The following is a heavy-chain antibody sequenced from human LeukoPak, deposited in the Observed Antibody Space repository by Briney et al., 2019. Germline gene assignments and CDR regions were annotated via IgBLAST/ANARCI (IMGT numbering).Heavy chain of an antibody. CDR3: AREGRWQQLIYYYYGMDV. V-gene: IGHV3-21*01. J-gene: IGHJ6*02. CDR2: ISSSSSYI. CDR1: GFTFSSYR. D-gene: IGHD6-13*01. Sequence: PGGSLRLSCAASGFTFSSYRMNWVRQAPGKGLEWVSSISSSSSYIYYADSVKGRFTISRDNAKNSLYLQMNSLRAEDTAVYYCAREGRWQQLIYYYYGMDVWGQGTTVTVSS.